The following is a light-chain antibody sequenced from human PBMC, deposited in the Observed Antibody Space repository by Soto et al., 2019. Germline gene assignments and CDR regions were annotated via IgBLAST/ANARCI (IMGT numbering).Light chain of an antibody. CDR1: SSNIGGNS. J-gene: IGLJ1*01. CDR3: GSWDSSLSAYV. CDR2: DDN. Sequence: VLTRTPSVSASPGQKVTISCSGSSSNIGGNSVSWYQQLPGTAPKLLIYDDNKRPSGIPDRFSGSKSGTSATLGITGFQTGDEADYYCGSWDSSLSAYVFGTGTKVTVL. V-gene: IGLV1-51*01.